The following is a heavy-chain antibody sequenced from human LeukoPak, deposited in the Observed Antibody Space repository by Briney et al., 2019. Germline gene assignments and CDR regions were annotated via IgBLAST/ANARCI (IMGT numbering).Heavy chain of an antibody. J-gene: IGHJ4*02. Sequence: EASVKVSCKASGGTFSSYAISWVRQAPGQGLEWMGGIIPIFGTANYAQKFQGRVTITADESTSTAYMELSSLRSEDTAVYYCARGLAVTTWAGERYYFDYWGQGTLVTVSS. D-gene: IGHD4-17*01. V-gene: IGHV1-69*13. CDR3: ARGLAVTTWAGERYYFDY. CDR2: IIPIFGTA. CDR1: GGTFSSYA.